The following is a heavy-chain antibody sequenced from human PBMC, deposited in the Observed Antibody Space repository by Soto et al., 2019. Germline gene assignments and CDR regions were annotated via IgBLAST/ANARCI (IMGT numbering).Heavy chain of an antibody. CDR3: AKDVSSRRWFDP. Sequence: QVQLQESGPGLVKPSETLSLTCAVSGASIRSYHWSWIRQPAGKGLEWIGRMQPTGNTNYNPALKSRVTMSVDTSKNQISLKMTSAPGADTAVYFCAKDVSSRRWFDPWGQGILVIVSS. D-gene: IGHD3-16*01. V-gene: IGHV4-4*07. CDR2: MQPTGNT. CDR1: GASIRSYH. J-gene: IGHJ5*02.